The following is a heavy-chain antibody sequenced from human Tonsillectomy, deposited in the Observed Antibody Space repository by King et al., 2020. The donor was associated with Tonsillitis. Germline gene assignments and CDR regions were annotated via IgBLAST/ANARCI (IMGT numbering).Heavy chain of an antibody. V-gene: IGHV3-48*02. CDR3: ARDPVEDIVVVPAPNWFDP. CDR1: GFTFSSYS. D-gene: IGHD2-2*01. CDR2: ISSSSSTI. J-gene: IGHJ5*02. Sequence: DVQLVESGGGLVQPGGSLRLSCAASGFTFSSYSMNWVRRAPGKGLEWVSYISSSSSTIYYADSVKGRFTISRDNAKNSLYLQMNSLRDEDTAVYYCARDPVEDIVVVPAPNWFDPWGQGTLVTVSS.